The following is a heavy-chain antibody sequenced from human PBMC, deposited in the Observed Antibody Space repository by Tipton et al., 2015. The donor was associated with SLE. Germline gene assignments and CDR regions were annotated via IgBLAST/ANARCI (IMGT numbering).Heavy chain of an antibody. CDR1: GGSISSSNW. Sequence: TLSLTCAVSGGSISSSNWWSWVRQPPGKGLEWIGEIYHSGSTNYNPSLKSRVTISVDKSKNQFSLKLSSVTAADTAVYYCARVTDSVRCSGASCFSGAFDICGQGTMVTVSS. J-gene: IGHJ3*02. V-gene: IGHV4-4*02. CDR3: ARVTDSVRCSGASCFSGAFDI. D-gene: IGHD2-15*01. CDR2: IYHSGST.